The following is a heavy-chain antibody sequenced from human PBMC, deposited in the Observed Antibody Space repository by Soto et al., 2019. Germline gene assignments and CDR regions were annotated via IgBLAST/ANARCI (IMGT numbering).Heavy chain of an antibody. CDR1: GFTFSSYA. Sequence: GGSLRLSCAASGFTFSSYAMTWVRQAPGTGLERVSTISGSGGSTYYADSVKGRFTISRDNSKNTLYLQMNSLRADDTAVYYCAKYWLVVPVTFSGMDVWGQGTTVTVSS. D-gene: IGHD3-22*01. CDR3: AKYWLVVPVTFSGMDV. CDR2: ISGSGGST. J-gene: IGHJ6*02. V-gene: IGHV3-23*01.